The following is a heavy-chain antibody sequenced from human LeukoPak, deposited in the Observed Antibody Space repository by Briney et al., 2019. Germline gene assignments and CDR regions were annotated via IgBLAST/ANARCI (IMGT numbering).Heavy chain of an antibody. CDR2: ISGSGGST. Sequence: GGSLRLSCAASGFTFSNYAMSWIRHAPGKGLECVSSISGSGGSTYYADSVKGRFTISRDNSKNTLFLQLNSLRAEDTAVYYCAKRRGLELLYYYYMDVWGKGTTVTVSS. D-gene: IGHD1-7*01. J-gene: IGHJ6*03. CDR3: AKRRGLELLYYYYMDV. V-gene: IGHV3-23*01. CDR1: GFTFSNYA.